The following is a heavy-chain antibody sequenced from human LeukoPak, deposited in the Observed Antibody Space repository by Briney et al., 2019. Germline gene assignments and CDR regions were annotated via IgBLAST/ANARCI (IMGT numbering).Heavy chain of an antibody. D-gene: IGHD3-10*01. CDR2: INRSGST. CDR1: GGSFSGYY. V-gene: IGHV4-34*01. J-gene: IGHJ5*02. CDR3: ARRPITMVRGVIIEVIWFDP. Sequence: SETLSLTCAVYGGSFSGYYWSWIRQPPGKGLEWIGEINRSGSTNYNPSLKSRVTISVDTSKNQFSLKLSSVTAADTAVYYCARRPITMVRGVIIEVIWFDPWGQGTLVTVSS.